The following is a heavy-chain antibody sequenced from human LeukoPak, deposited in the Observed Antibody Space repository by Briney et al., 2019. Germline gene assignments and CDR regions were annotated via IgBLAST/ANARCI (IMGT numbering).Heavy chain of an antibody. CDR1: GFTFSSHS. V-gene: IGHV3-48*01. D-gene: IGHD6-13*01. Sequence: GGSLRLSCAASGFTFSSHSMNWVRQAPGKGLEWVSYISSSSSTIYYADSVKGRFTISRDNSKNTLYLQMNSLRAEDTAVYYCARAGYSSSWSFDYWGQGTLVTVSS. J-gene: IGHJ4*02. CDR3: ARAGYSSSWSFDY. CDR2: ISSSSSTI.